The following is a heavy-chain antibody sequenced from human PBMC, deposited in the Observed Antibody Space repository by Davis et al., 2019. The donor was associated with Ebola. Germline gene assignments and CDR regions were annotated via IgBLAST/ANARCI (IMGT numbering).Heavy chain of an antibody. CDR2: INSDGSST. CDR3: AKEARQWLGNFDY. Sequence: HTGGSLRLSCAASGFTFSSYWTHWVRQAPGKGLVWVPRINSDGSSTSYADSVKGRFTISRDNSKNTLYLQMNSLRAEDTAVYYCAKEARQWLGNFDYWGQGTLVTVSS. CDR1: GFTFSSYW. J-gene: IGHJ4*02. D-gene: IGHD6-19*01. V-gene: IGHV3-74*01.